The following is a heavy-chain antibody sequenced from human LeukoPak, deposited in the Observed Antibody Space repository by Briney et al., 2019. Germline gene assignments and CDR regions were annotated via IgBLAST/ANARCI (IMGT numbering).Heavy chain of an antibody. D-gene: IGHD2-15*01. V-gene: IGHV4-34*01. J-gene: IGHJ3*02. CDR3: GREEDCRGGICYLGNAFHI. CDR1: GGSFSSYY. Sequence: SETLSLTCAVYGGSFSSYYWSWIRQPPGKGLEWIGEINHSGSTNYNAALKSRVTISVDTSKNQFSLKLSSVTTADTAVVYCGREEDCRGGICYLGNAFHIWGEETMHRVS. CDR2: INHSGST.